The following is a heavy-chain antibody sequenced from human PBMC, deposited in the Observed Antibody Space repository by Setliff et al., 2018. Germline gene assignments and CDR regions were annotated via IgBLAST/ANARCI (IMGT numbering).Heavy chain of an antibody. V-gene: IGHV3-23*01. CDR2: ISASGDTT. D-gene: IGHD3-22*01. J-gene: IGHJ4*02. Sequence: GGSLRLSCAASGYTSSSYAMTWVRQAPGKGLEWVSIISASGDTTYYADSVKGRFTISRDNSKNTLYLQMNSLRAEDTAVYYCAKESIDYYDSSGSLSTPFDYWGQGTLVTVSS. CDR3: AKESIDYYDSSGSLSTPFDY. CDR1: GYTSSSYA.